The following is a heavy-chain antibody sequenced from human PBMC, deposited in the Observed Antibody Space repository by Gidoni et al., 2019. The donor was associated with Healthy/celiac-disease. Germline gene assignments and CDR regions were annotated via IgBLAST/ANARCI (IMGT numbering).Heavy chain of an antibody. CDR2: IKQDGSEK. CDR3: ARVLTMIVVVNDAFDI. J-gene: IGHJ3*02. CDR1: GFTFSSYW. Sequence: EVQLVESGGGLVQPGGSLRLSCAASGFTFSSYWMSWVRQAPGKGLEWVANIKQDGSEKYYVDSVKGRFTISRDNAKNSLYLQMNSLRAEDTAVYYCARVLTMIVVVNDAFDIWGQGTMVTVSS. V-gene: IGHV3-7*01. D-gene: IGHD3-22*01.